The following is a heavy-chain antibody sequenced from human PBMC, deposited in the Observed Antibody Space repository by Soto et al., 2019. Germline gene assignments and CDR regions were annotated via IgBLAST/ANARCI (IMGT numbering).Heavy chain of an antibody. V-gene: IGHV3-7*03. D-gene: IGHD6-19*01. CDR3: ARYYRGSGRYFFDY. CDR1: GFTFISSF. Sequence: GGSLRLSCAASGFTFISSFMGWIRQAPGKGLEWVANINQDGGVTYYVDSVEGRFTISRDNTMDSLYLQMNSLRGEDTAIYYCARYYRGSGRYFFDYWGQGTPVTVSS. CDR2: INQDGGVT. J-gene: IGHJ4*02.